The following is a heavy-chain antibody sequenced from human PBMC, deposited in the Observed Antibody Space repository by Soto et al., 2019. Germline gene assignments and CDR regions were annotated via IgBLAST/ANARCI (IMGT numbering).Heavy chain of an antibody. D-gene: IGHD2-15*01. CDR1: GFTVSSKY. CDR3: ARDDVLCDGGGCYGVTLDV. Sequence: EVHLVEPGGGLVQPGGSLRLSCAASGFTVSSKYMSWVRQAPGKGLEWGSLIQSGGLTYYADSVKGRFTISRDTSENTLHLQMDRLRAEDTAVYYCARDDVLCDGGGCYGVTLDVWGKGTTVTVSS. J-gene: IGHJ6*04. CDR2: IQSGGLT. V-gene: IGHV3-66*01.